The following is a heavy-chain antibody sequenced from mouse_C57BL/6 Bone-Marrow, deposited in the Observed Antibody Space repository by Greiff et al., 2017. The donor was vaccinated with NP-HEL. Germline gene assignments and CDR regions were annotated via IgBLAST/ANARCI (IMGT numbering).Heavy chain of an antibody. CDR3: ARDPLLRSFAY. CDR1: GYSITSGYY. Sequence: ESGPGLVKPSQSLSLTCSVTGYSITSGYYWNWIRQFPGNKLEWMGYISYDGSNNYNPSLKNRISITRDTSKNQFFLKLNSVTTEDTATYYCARDPLLRSFAYWGQGTLVTVSA. CDR2: ISYDGSN. J-gene: IGHJ3*01. V-gene: IGHV3-6*01. D-gene: IGHD1-1*01.